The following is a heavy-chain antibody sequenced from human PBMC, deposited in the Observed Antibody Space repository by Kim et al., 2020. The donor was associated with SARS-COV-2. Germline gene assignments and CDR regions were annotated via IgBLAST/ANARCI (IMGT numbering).Heavy chain of an antibody. CDR3: AANTVTTKSRYYYYMDV. J-gene: IGHJ6*03. Sequence: KSRVTISVDTSKNQFSLKLSSVTAADTAVYYCAANTVTTKSRYYYYMDVWGKGTTVTVSS. V-gene: IGHV4-34*01. D-gene: IGHD4-4*01.